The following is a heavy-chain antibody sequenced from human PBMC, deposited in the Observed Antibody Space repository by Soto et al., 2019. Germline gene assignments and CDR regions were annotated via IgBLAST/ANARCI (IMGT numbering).Heavy chain of an antibody. CDR1: GFTFSSYS. CDR3: ARDSGYYGSVSYLKPFDY. D-gene: IGHD3-10*01. CDR2: ISSSSNYI. J-gene: IGHJ4*02. V-gene: IGHV3-21*01. Sequence: EVQLVESGGGLVKPGGSLRLSCAASGFTFSSYSMNWVRQAPGKGLEWVSYISSSSNYIYYADSEKGRFTISRDNAKNSLYLQMNSLRAEDTAVYYCARDSGYYGSVSYLKPFDYWGQGTLVTVSS.